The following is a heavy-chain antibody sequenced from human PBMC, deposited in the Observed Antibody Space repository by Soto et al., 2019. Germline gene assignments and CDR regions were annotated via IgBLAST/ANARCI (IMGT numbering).Heavy chain of an antibody. CDR3: ARLGSSGQMDV. CDR1: GYSFTNNW. D-gene: IGHD3-10*01. CDR2: IDPSDSYS. V-gene: IGHV5-10-1*01. Sequence: XESLTISCKTSGYSFTNNWITLVRRMPGKGLEWVGRIDPSDSYSDYSPSFQGHVTISTEKSLSTAYLQWSSLKASDTAMYYCARLGSSGQMDVWGQGTTVTVSS. J-gene: IGHJ6*02.